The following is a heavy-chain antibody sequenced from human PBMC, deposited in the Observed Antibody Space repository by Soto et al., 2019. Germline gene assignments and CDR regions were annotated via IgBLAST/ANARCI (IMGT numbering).Heavy chain of an antibody. CDR3: ARLTWDYYPDAFAI. J-gene: IGHJ3*02. V-gene: IGHV4-39*01. CDR1: GGSISSRAYY. CDR2: IFYSGST. D-gene: IGHD3-10*01. Sequence: QLQLQESGPGLVKPSETLSLTCTVSGGSISSRAYYWGWIRQPPGKGLEWIGNIFYSGSTYYNPSLKSRVIISVDTSKNQFSLKLSFVTAADTAVYYCARLTWDYYPDAFAIWGQGTMVTVSS.